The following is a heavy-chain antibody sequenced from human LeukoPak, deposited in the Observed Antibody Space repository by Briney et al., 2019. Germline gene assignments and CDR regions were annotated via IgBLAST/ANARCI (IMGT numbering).Heavy chain of an antibody. D-gene: IGHD2-2*01. V-gene: IGHV4-39*07. J-gene: IGHJ4*02. CDR2: IYYGGST. Sequence: SETLSLTCTVSGGSIRNSDYYWGWIRQPPGKGLEWIGSIYYGGSTYYNPSLKSRLTISIDTSKNHFSLNLTSVTAADTAVYYCARDPAAVPAAYWGQGTLVTVSS. CDR1: GGSIRNSDYY. CDR3: ARDPAAVPAAY.